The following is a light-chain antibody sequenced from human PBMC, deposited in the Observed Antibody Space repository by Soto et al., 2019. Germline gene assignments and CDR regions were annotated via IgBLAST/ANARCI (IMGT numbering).Light chain of an antibody. V-gene: IGKV1-5*01. CDR1: QSISSW. J-gene: IGKJ4*01. CDR3: QQYNRYSLT. CDR2: DAS. Sequence: LLQVPSTLSASVGDRVTITCRASQSISSWLAWYQQKPGKAPKLQIYDASRLESGVPSRFSGSGSDTKFTITSNNLQPDDFATYHCQQYNRYSLTFGGGTKVDIK.